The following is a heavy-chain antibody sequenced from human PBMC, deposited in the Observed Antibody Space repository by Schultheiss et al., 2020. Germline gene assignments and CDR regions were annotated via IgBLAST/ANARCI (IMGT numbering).Heavy chain of an antibody. J-gene: IGHJ6*02. D-gene: IGHD6-19*01. CDR3: AMLRAGTNYYYGMDV. CDR2: IWYDGSNK. CDR1: GFTFSSYG. Sequence: GGSLRLSCAASGFTFSSYGMHWVRQAPGKGLEWVAVIWYDGSNKYYADSVKGRFTISRDNSKNTLYLQMNSLRAEDTAVYYCAMLRAGTNYYYGMDVWGQGTTVTVSS. V-gene: IGHV3-33*08.